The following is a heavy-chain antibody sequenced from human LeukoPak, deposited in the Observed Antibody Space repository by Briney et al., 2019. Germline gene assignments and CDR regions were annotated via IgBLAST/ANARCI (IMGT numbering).Heavy chain of an antibody. CDR3: ARIYANWFDP. V-gene: IGHV3-48*04. CDR2: ISSSGSTI. Sequence: GGSLRLSCAASGFPFSRFAMTWVRQAPGKGLEWVSYISSSGSTIYYADSVKGRFTISRDNAKNSLYLQMNSLRAEDTAVYYCARIYANWFDPWGQGTLVTVSS. CDR1: GFPFSRFA. J-gene: IGHJ5*02. D-gene: IGHD2-2*02.